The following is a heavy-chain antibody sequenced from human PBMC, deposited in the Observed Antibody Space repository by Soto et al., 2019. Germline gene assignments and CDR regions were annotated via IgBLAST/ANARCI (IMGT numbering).Heavy chain of an antibody. CDR2: INAGNGNT. Sequence: ASVKVSCKASGYTFTSYAMHWVRQAPGQRLEWMGWINAGNGNTKYSQKFQGRVIITRDTSASTAYMELSSLRSEDTAVYYCARGPTVTTLFRAWFDPWGQGTLVTVSS. CDR1: GYTFTSYA. D-gene: IGHD4-4*01. CDR3: ARGPTVTTLFRAWFDP. J-gene: IGHJ5*02. V-gene: IGHV1-3*01.